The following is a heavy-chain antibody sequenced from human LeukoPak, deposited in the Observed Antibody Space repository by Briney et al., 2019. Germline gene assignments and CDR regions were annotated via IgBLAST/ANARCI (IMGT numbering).Heavy chain of an antibody. CDR1: GFTFSAYG. V-gene: IGHV3-33*01. D-gene: IGHD6-19*01. J-gene: IGHJ4*02. CDR2: IWYDGSKK. CDR3: FRDGGSGYDY. Sequence: TGGSLRLSCAASGFTFSAYGMPWVRQAPGKGLEWVAVIWYDGSKKFYADSVKGRFTISRDDSKNILYLQMLSLRAEDTAVYYCFRDGGSGYDYWGQGTLVTVSS.